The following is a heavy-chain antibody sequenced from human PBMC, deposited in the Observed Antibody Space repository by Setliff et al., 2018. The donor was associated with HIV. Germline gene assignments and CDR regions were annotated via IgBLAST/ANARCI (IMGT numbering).Heavy chain of an antibody. CDR3: ARAPRGYFYGSGSYYRYYFDY. Sequence: ASVKVSCKASGYTFTSYAMNWVRQAPGQGLEWMGWINTNTGNPTYAQGFTGRFVFSLDTSVSTAYLQISSLKAEDTAVYYCARAPRGYFYGSGSYYRYYFDYWGQGTLVTVSS. CDR2: INTNTGNP. J-gene: IGHJ4*02. V-gene: IGHV7-4-1*02. CDR1: GYTFTSYA. D-gene: IGHD3-10*01.